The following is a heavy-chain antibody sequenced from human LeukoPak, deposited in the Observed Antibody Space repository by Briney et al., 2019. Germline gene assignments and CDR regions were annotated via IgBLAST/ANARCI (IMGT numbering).Heavy chain of an antibody. V-gene: IGHV1-24*01. J-gene: IGHJ6*03. CDR3: ATDGVAARPNYYYYMDV. Sequence: ASVKVSCKVSGYTLTELSMHWVRQAPGEGLEWMGGFDPEDGETIYAQKFQGRVTMTEDTSTDTAYMELSSLRSEDTAVYYCATDGVAARPNYYYYMDVWGKGTTVTVSS. D-gene: IGHD6-6*01. CDR1: GYTLTELS. CDR2: FDPEDGET.